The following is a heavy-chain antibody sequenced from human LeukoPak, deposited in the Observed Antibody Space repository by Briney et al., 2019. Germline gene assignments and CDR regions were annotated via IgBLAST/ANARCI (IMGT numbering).Heavy chain of an antibody. V-gene: IGHV3-7*01. Sequence: GGSLRLSCAASGFTFSSHWMSWVRQAPGKGLEWVANIKQDGSEKYYVDSVKGRFTISRDNAKNSLYLQMNSLRAEDTAVYYCATYSSLNRREFQYWGQGTLLTVSS. D-gene: IGHD3-22*01. J-gene: IGHJ1*01. CDR3: ATYSSLNRREFQY. CDR2: IKQDGSEK. CDR1: GFTFSSHW.